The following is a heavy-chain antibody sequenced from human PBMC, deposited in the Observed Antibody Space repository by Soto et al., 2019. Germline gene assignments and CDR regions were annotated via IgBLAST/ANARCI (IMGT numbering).Heavy chain of an antibody. V-gene: IGHV1-8*01. J-gene: IGHJ3*02. CDR3: ARGIPLLYYYYIWGNYRYGPYAFDI. CDR1: GYTFTSYD. CDR2: MNPNSGNT. Sequence: ASVKVSCKASGYTFTSYDINWVRQATGQGLEWMGWMNPNSGNTGYAQKFQGRVTMTRNTSISTAYMELSSLRSEDTAVYYCARGIPLLYYYYIWGNYRYGPYAFDIWGQGTMVTVSS. D-gene: IGHD3-16*02.